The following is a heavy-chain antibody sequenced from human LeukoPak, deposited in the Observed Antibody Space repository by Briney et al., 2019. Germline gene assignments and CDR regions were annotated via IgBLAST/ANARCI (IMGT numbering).Heavy chain of an antibody. D-gene: IGHD5-24*01. CDR2: IIPIFGTA. Sequence: ASVKVSCKASGGTFSSYAISWVRQAPGQGLEWMGGIIPIFGTANYAQKFQGRVTITADESTSTAYMELSSLRSEDTAVYYCARDRGVGRWLQFGYSDYWGQGTLVTVSS. J-gene: IGHJ4*02. V-gene: IGHV1-69*13. CDR1: GGTFSSYA. CDR3: ARDRGVGRWLQFGYSDY.